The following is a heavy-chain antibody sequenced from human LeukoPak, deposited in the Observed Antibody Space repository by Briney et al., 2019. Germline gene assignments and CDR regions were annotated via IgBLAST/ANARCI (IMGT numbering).Heavy chain of an antibody. V-gene: IGHV1-8*01. CDR2: MNPNSGNT. J-gene: IGHJ6*02. CDR3: ARDYSSSWSTTMYYYYYGMDV. D-gene: IGHD6-13*01. Sequence: GASVKGSCKASGYTFTSYDINWVLQATGEGLEWMGWMNPNSGNTGYAQKFQGRVTMTRNTSISTAYMELSSLRSEDTAVYYCARDYSSSWSTTMYYYYYGMDVWDQGTTVTVSS. CDR1: GYTFTSYD.